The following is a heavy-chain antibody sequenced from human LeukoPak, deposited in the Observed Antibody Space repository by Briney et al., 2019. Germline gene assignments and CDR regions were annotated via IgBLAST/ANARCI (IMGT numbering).Heavy chain of an antibody. D-gene: IGHD3-10*01. Sequence: PPETLSLTCAVYGGSFSGYYWSWIRQPPGKGLEWIGEINHSGSTNYNPSLKSRVTISVDTSKNQFSLKLSSVTAADTAVYYCARGRGLLLWIDYWGQGTLVTVSS. J-gene: IGHJ4*02. CDR3: ARGRGLLLWIDY. V-gene: IGHV4-34*01. CDR1: GGSFSGYY. CDR2: INHSGST.